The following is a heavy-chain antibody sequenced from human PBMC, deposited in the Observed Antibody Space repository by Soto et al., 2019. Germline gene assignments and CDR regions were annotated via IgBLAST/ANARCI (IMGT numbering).Heavy chain of an antibody. J-gene: IGHJ4*02. Sequence: SETLSLTCAVYGGSFSGYSWTWIRQPPGKGLEWIGEINHSGSTKYNPSLESRVTISLDTSKNHFSLKLSSVTAADTAVYYCARIRMLGIGVWGSYRQPYFDHCGQGPLVTVYS. CDR2: INHSGST. V-gene: IGHV4-34*01. D-gene: IGHD3-16*02. CDR1: GGSFSGYS. CDR3: ARIRMLGIGVWGSYRQPYFDH.